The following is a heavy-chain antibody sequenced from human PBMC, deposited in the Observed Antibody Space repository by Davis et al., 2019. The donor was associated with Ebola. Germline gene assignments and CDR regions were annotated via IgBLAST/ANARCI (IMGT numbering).Heavy chain of an antibody. D-gene: IGHD3-3*01. CDR3: ATVIFSSGYYPTYYFDY. J-gene: IGHJ4*02. Sequence: SETLSLTCTVSGGSISSSSYYWGWIRQPPGKGLEWIGSIYYSGSTYYNPSLKSRVTISVDTSKNQFSLKLSSVTATDTAVYYCATVIFSSGYYPTYYFDYWGQGTLVTVSS. V-gene: IGHV4-39*01. CDR1: GGSISSSSYY. CDR2: IYYSGST.